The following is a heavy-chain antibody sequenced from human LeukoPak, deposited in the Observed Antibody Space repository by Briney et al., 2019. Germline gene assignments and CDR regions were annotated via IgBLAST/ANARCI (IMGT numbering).Heavy chain of an antibody. CDR1: GFTFSSYW. J-gene: IGHJ4*02. D-gene: IGHD1-1*01. Sequence: GGSLRLSCAASGFTFSSYWMSWVRQAPGKGLEWVSSISGSNSYIFYADSVKGRFTVSRDNAKDSLYLQMNSLRAEDTAVYYCARALTTLTYEGYWGQGTLVTVSS. V-gene: IGHV3-21*01. CDR3: ARALTTLTYEGY. CDR2: ISGSNSYI.